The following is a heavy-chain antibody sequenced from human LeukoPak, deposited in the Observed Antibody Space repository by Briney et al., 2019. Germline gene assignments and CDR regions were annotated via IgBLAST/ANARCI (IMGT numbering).Heavy chain of an antibody. D-gene: IGHD1-1*01. V-gene: IGHV1-46*01. Sequence: ASVKVSCKASGYTFTSYYMHWVRQAPGQGLEWMGIINPSGGSTSYAQKFQGRVTMTRDMSTSTVYMELSSLRSEDTAVYYCARGRNWNLYYYYYYMDVWGKGTTVTVSS. CDR1: GYTFTSYY. J-gene: IGHJ6*03. CDR2: INPSGGST. CDR3: ARGRNWNLYYYYYYMDV.